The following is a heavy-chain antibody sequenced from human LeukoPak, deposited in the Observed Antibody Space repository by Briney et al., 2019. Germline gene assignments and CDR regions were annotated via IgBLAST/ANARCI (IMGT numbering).Heavy chain of an antibody. CDR1: GFTFSDYS. D-gene: IGHD3-3*01. Sequence: GALRLSCEASGFTFSDYSMNWVRQAPGEGLEWLSYITSTSDTIYYADSVKGRFTSSRDNAKNSVYLQMNSLRAEDTAVYYCAKDSPRYDFWSGYLLGVDYWGQGTLVTVSS. CDR3: AKDSPRYDFWSGYLLGVDY. V-gene: IGHV3-48*01. CDR2: ITSTSDTI. J-gene: IGHJ4*02.